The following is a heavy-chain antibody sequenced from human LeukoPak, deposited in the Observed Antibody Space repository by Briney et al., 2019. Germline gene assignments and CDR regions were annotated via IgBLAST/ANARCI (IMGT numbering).Heavy chain of an antibody. V-gene: IGHV3-7*05. CDR1: TFTFRNYR. CDR2: IKQDGGVK. Sequence: SGGSLRLSCAASTFTFRNYRMSWVRQAPGKGLEWVANIKQDGGVKNYVDSAKGRFTISRDNAKNSLYLQMNSLRVEDMAVYYCARDHLREGATGASEIWGQGTMVTVSS. CDR3: ARDHLREGATGASEI. D-gene: IGHD1-26*01. J-gene: IGHJ3*02.